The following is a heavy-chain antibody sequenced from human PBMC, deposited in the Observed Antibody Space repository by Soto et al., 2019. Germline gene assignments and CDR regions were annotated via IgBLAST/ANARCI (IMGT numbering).Heavy chain of an antibody. Sequence: SETLSLTCTVSGGSISSGGYYWSWIRQHPGKGLEWIGYIYYSGSTYYNPSLKSRVTISVDTSKDKFSLKLSSVTAADTAVYYCARGARPDFACFDYWGQGTLVTVSS. D-gene: IGHD6-6*01. V-gene: IGHV4-31*03. J-gene: IGHJ4*02. CDR2: IYYSGST. CDR1: GGSISSGGYY. CDR3: ARGARPDFACFDY.